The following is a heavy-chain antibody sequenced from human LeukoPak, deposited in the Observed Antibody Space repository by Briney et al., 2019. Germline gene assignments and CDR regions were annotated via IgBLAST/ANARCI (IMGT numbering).Heavy chain of an antibody. J-gene: IGHJ4*02. Sequence: SETLSLTCTVSGGSISSYYWSWIRQPPGRGLEWVGYIYYSGSTNYNTSLKSRVTISVDTSKIQFSLKLSSVTAADTAVYYCARDSFGVSFDYWGQGALVTV. D-gene: IGHD2-8*01. V-gene: IGHV4-59*01. CDR2: IYYSGST. CDR1: GGSISSYY. CDR3: ARDSFGVSFDY.